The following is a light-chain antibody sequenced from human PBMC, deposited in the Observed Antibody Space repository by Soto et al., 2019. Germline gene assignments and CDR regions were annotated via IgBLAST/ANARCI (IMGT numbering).Light chain of an antibody. CDR1: QSISSW. CDR2: DAS. V-gene: IGKV1-5*01. CDR3: QQYNSYFLMYT. J-gene: IGKJ2*01. Sequence: IQMTRFHSRLSAAVGESVAITFRRIQSISSWLAWYQQKPGKAPKLLIYDASSLESGVPSRFSGIGSGTEFTLTISSLQPDYFATYYCQQYNSYFLMYTFGQGTKVDIK.